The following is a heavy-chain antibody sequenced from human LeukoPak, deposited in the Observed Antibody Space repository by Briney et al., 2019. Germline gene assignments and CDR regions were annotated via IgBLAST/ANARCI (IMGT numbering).Heavy chain of an antibody. J-gene: IGHJ6*02. CDR1: GGSISSSSYY. Sequence: PSETLSLTCTVSGGSISSSSYYWGWIRQPPGKGLEWIGSIYYSGSTYYNPSLKSRVTISVDTSKNQFSLKLSSVTAADTAVYYCARHQQWLPYYYGMDVWGQGTTVTVSS. CDR3: ARHQQWLPYYYGMDV. CDR2: IYYSGST. V-gene: IGHV4-39*01. D-gene: IGHD6-19*01.